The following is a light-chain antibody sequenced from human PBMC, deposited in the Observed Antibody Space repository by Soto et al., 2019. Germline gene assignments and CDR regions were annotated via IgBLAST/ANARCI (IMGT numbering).Light chain of an antibody. CDR2: GAS. Sequence: EIVLTQSPGTLSLSPGERATLSCRASQSVSSSYLAWYQQKPGQAPSLLIYGASSRATGIPDRFSGSGSGTDFTLTISRLEPEDFAVYYCQQYGSPPWTFGQGTKVEIK. CDR3: QQYGSPPWT. V-gene: IGKV3-20*01. CDR1: QSVSSSY. J-gene: IGKJ1*01.